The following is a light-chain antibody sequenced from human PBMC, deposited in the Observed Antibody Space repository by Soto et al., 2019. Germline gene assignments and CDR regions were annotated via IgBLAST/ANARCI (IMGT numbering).Light chain of an antibody. J-gene: IGLJ3*02. CDR2: STN. CDR1: SGPVSASYY. V-gene: IGLV8-61*01. CDR3: VVNMSSGIRL. Sequence: QAVVTQEPSFSVSPGGTATLTCGLSSGPVSASYYPSWYQQTPGQAPRTLIYSTNIRSSGVPDRFSGSILGSKAALIITGAQADEESDYYFVVNMSSGIRLFGGGTKLTVL.